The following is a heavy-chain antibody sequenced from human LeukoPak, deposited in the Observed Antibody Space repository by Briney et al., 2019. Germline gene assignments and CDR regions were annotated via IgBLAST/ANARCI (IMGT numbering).Heavy chain of an antibody. CDR3: AKDCGYDFDAWYFDL. Sequence: PGGSLRLSCAASGFTFSSYAMSWVRQAPGGRLEWVSAITGIVGSTYYADSVKGRFTISRDNSKNTLYLQMNSLRAEDTAVYCCAKDCGYDFDAWYFDLWGRGTLVTVSS. J-gene: IGHJ2*01. CDR1: GFTFSSYA. D-gene: IGHD5-12*01. CDR2: ITGIVGST. V-gene: IGHV3-23*01.